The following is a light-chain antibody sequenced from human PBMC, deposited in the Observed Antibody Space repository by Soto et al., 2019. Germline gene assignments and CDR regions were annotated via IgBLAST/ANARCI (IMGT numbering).Light chain of an antibody. CDR2: NAS. J-gene: IGKJ1*01. CDR1: QDTSNY. CDR3: QQYDSLPRT. V-gene: IGKV1-33*01. Sequence: DIQITHSPSSLSASVGDRVTITCQASQDTSNYLNWYQQKPGKAPKLLIYNASNLETGVPSRFSGSGSGTDFNLTISSLQPEDIATYYCQQYDSLPRTLGQGTKVDIK.